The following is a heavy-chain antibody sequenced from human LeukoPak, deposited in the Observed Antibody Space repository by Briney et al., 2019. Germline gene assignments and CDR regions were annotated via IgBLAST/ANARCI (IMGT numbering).Heavy chain of an antibody. J-gene: IGHJ4*02. V-gene: IGHV4-34*01. Sequence: SETLSLTCAVYGGSFSGYYWSWIRQPPGKGLEWIGEINHSGSTNYNPSLKSRVTISVDTSKNQFSLKLSSVTAADTAVYYCARAPGGSPNPGGFDYWGQGTLVTVSS. CDR2: INHSGST. CDR1: GGSFSGYY. D-gene: IGHD1-26*01. CDR3: ARAPGGSPNPGGFDY.